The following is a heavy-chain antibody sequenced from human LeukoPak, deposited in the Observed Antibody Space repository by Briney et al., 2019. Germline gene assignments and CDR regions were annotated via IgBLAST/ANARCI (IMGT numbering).Heavy chain of an antibody. CDR1: GYTFTGYY. V-gene: IGHV1-2*02. D-gene: IGHD3-22*01. CDR3: ARDWRAGRYYDSSGYHYRGEY. J-gene: IGHJ4*02. Sequence: GASVTVSCKASGYTFTGYYMHWVRQAPGQGLEWMGWINPNSGGKNYAQKFQGRVTMTRDTSISTSYMELSRLRSDDTAVYYCARDWRAGRYYDSSGYHYRGEYWGQGTLVTVSS. CDR2: INPNSGGK.